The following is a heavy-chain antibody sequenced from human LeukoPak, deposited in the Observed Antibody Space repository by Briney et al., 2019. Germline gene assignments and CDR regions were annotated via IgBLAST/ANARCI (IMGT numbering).Heavy chain of an antibody. CDR3: ARDLSRDGRVDY. J-gene: IGHJ4*02. D-gene: IGHD5-24*01. V-gene: IGHV4-30-4*02. Sequence: SETLSLTCTVSGGSISSGDYYWSWIRQPPGKGLEWIGYTYYSGSTYYNPSLKSRVTISVDTSKDQFSLKLSSVTAADTAVYYCARDLSRDGRVDYWGQGTLVTVSS. CDR1: GGSISSGDYY. CDR2: TYYSGST.